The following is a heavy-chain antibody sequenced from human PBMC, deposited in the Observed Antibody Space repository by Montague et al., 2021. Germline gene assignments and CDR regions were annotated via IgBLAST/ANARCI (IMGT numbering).Heavy chain of an antibody. D-gene: IGHD6-13*01. J-gene: IGHJ3*02. CDR2: ITLDGSST. CDR3: ARNLASAAPGAFDI. V-gene: IGHV3-74*01. CDR1: GFSFSSYW. Sequence: SLRLSCAASGFSFSSYWMHWVRQAPVNGLLWVSRITLDGSSTTFADSVKGRFTTSRDNAKATLYLQMNSLRVEDTAVYYCARNLASAAPGAFDIWGQGTMVTVSS.